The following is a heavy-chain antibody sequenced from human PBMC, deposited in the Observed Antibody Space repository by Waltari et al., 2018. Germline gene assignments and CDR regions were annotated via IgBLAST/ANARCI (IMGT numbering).Heavy chain of an antibody. CDR1: GGSITSSRHY. CDR3: ATYVGASVGTAAFDV. V-gene: IGHV4-39*01. CDR2: ISYSVAT. Sequence: QLHLQESGPGLVKPSETLSLTCSVSGGSITSSRHYWGWIRQPPGKGLEWTGTISYSVATNYNPSLRSRVTISLDTSKNQFSLKLNSVTAADTAVYYCATYVGASVGTAAFDVWGQGTMVTVSS. J-gene: IGHJ3*01. D-gene: IGHD3-16*01.